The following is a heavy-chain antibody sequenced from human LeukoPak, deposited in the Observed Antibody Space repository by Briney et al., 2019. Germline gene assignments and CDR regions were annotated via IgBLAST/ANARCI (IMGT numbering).Heavy chain of an antibody. J-gene: IGHJ6*03. CDR2: ITSSSSYI. CDR1: GFTFSSYN. D-gene: IGHD1-26*01. CDR3: ARDPYSGSYWDYYYYYMDL. V-gene: IGHV3-21*01. Sequence: GGSLRLSCAASGFTFSSYNMNWVRQAPGKGLEWVSSITSSSSYIYYADSVKGRFTISRDNAKNSLYLQMNSLRAEDTAVYYCARDPYSGSYWDYYYYYMDLWGQGTTVTISS.